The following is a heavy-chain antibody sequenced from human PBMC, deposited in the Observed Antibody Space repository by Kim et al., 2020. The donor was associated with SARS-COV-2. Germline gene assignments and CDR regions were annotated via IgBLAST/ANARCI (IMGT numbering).Heavy chain of an antibody. Sequence: SVKVSCKASGGTFSSYAISWVRQAPGQGLEWMGGIIPIFGTANYAQKFQGRVTITADESTSTAYMELSSLRSEDTAVYYCARERRGIQLLATGPYYGMDVWGQGTTVTVSS. CDR1: GGTFSSYA. J-gene: IGHJ6*02. V-gene: IGHV1-69*13. D-gene: IGHD5-18*01. CDR3: ARERRGIQLLATGPYYGMDV. CDR2: IIPIFGTA.